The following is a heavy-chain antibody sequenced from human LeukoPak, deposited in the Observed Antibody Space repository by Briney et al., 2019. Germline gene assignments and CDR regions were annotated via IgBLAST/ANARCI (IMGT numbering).Heavy chain of an antibody. D-gene: IGHD2-2*01. Sequence: ASVKVSCKASGGTFSSYAISWVRQAPGQGLEWMGWINPNSGGTNYAQKFQGRVTMTRDTSISTAYMELSGLRSDDTAVYYCARDRTVVVPAATSIWFDPWGQGTLVTVSS. CDR3: ARDRTVVVPAATSIWFDP. V-gene: IGHV1-2*02. CDR2: INPNSGGT. J-gene: IGHJ5*02. CDR1: GGTFSSYA.